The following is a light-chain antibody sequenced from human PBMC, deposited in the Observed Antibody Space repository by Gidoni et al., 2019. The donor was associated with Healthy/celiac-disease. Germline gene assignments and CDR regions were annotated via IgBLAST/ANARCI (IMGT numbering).Light chain of an antibody. V-gene: IGLV2-14*01. CDR1: SSDVGGYNY. Sequence: QSALTQPASGSGSPGQSITISCTGTSSDVGGYNYVSWYQQHPGKAPKLMIYDVSNRPSGVSNRFSGSKSGNTASLTISGLQAEDEADYYCSSYTSSSTFWVFGGGTKLTVL. J-gene: IGLJ3*02. CDR3: SSYTSSSTFWV. CDR2: DVS.